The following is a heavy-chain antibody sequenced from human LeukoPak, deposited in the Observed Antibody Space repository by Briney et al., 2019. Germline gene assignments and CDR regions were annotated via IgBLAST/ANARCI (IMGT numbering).Heavy chain of an antibody. V-gene: IGHV4-59*01. D-gene: IGHD5-24*01. CDR1: GGSISSFF. J-gene: IGHJ4*02. CDR3: ARGGYGYNRWDYFDY. Sequence: SETLSLTCTVSGGSISSFFWSWIRQPPGEGLEWIGSIFSSGSTNYNTSLRSRVSISLDTSKNQFSLKLGSVTAADTAVYFCARGGYGYNRWDYFDYWGQGTLVTVSS. CDR2: IFSSGST.